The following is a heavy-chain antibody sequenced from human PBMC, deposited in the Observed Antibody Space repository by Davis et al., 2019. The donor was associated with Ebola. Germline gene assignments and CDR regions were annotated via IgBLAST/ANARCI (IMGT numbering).Heavy chain of an antibody. CDR3: ARGWEFLEWLDFDY. V-gene: IGHV1-3*01. J-gene: IGHJ4*02. CDR1: GYTFTSYA. CDR2: INAGNGNT. Sequence: ASVKVSCKASGYTFTSYAMHWVRQAPGQRLEWMGWINAGNGNTKYSQKFQGKVTITRDTSASTAYMELSSLRSEDTAVYYCARGWEFLEWLDFDYWGQGTLVTVSS. D-gene: IGHD3-3*01.